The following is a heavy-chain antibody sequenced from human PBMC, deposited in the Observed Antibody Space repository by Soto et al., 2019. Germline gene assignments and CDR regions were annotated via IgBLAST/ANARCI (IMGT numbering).Heavy chain of an antibody. D-gene: IGHD3-16*01. CDR3: ARAVRRPEISFGGVIILFDP. V-gene: IGHV4-34*01. CDR1: DGSFSGHY. CDR2: IGHSGGT. Sequence: SETLSLTCAVYDGSFSGHYWSWIRQPPGKGLEWIGEIGHSGGTNYNPSHKGRATISVDTSKNQFSLKLSSVTAADTAVYYCARAVRRPEISFGGVIILFDPWGQGTLVTVSS. J-gene: IGHJ5*02.